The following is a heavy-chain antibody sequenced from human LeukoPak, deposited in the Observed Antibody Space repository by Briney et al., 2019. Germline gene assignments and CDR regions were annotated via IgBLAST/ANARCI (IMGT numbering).Heavy chain of an antibody. CDR1: GYTLTELS. V-gene: IGHV1-24*01. CDR2: FDPEDGET. D-gene: IGHD3-10*01. CDR3: ATFPEGGTPATELLWFGESPH. J-gene: IGHJ4*02. Sequence: ASVKVSCKVSGYTLTELSVHWVRQAPGKGLEWMGGFDPEDGETIYAQKFQGRVTMTEDTSTDTAYMELSSLRSEDTAVYYCATFPEGGTPATELLWFGESPHWGQGTLVTVSS.